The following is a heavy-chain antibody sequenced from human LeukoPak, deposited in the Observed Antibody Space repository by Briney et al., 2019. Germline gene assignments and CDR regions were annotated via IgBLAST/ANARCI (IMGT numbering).Heavy chain of an antibody. CDR2: IKHDGNEV. CDR3: TRENSSWYRTEGRFDP. J-gene: IGHJ5*02. CDR1: GFTFRNYW. Sequence: GGSLRLSCTASGFTFRNYWMSWVRQAPGKGLEWVANIKHDGNEVDYVDSVRGRFTISRDNAKNSLYLQIHILRPEDTATYYCTRENSSWYRTEGRFDPWGQGTLVTVSS. V-gene: IGHV3-7*01. D-gene: IGHD6-13*01.